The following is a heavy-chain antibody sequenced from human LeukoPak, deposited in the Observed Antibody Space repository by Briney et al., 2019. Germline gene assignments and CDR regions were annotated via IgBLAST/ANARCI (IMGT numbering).Heavy chain of an antibody. Sequence: PGGSLRLSCAASGFTFSSYEMNWVRQAPGKGLEYVSSISKSSALKYYSESVRGRFTISRDNAENSLYLDMSNLGAEDTAVYFCVRGDNRDQWGQGTLVTVSS. CDR2: ISKSSALK. V-gene: IGHV3-21*01. D-gene: IGHD2-2*01. CDR1: GFTFSSYE. CDR3: VRGDNRDQ. J-gene: IGHJ4*02.